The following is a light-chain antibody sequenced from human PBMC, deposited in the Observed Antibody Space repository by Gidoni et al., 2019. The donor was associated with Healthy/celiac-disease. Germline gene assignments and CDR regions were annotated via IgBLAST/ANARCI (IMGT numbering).Light chain of an antibody. Sequence: EIVMTQSPATLSVSPGERATLSCRASQSVSSNLAWYQQKPGQAPRLLIYGASTRATGIPARFSGSGSGTEFTLTISSLQSEDFAVYYCQQYSGLGTFXQXTKVEIK. CDR1: QSVSSN. CDR2: GAS. CDR3: QQYSGLGT. J-gene: IGKJ1*01. V-gene: IGKV3-15*01.